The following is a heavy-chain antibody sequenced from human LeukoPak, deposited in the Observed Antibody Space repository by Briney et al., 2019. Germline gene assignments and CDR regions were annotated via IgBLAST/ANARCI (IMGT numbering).Heavy chain of an antibody. CDR3: ATVDSSGYSQFDY. V-gene: IGHV1-8*03. CDR2: MNPNSGNT. Sequence: GASVKVSCKASGYTFTSYDINWVRQATGQGLEWMGWMNPNSGNTGSAQKFQGRVTITRNTSISTAYMELSSLRSEDTAVYYCATVDSSGYSQFDYWGQGTLVTVSS. CDR1: GYTFTSYD. D-gene: IGHD3-22*01. J-gene: IGHJ4*02.